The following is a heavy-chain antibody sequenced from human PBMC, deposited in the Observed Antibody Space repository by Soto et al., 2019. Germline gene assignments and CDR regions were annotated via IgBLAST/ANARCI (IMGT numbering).Heavy chain of an antibody. J-gene: IGHJ3*02. CDR3: ERVDGNDDFDI. V-gene: IGHV4-4*07. CDR1: VFSIIIYY. Sequence: SATXSLTCTFSVFSIIIYYLILIRQPAGKGLEWIGRIYTSWSTNYNPSLKSRVTMSVDTSKNQFSLKLSSVTAADKAVYYCERVDGNDDFDIWGQGTMV. CDR2: IYTSWST. D-gene: IGHD1-26*01.